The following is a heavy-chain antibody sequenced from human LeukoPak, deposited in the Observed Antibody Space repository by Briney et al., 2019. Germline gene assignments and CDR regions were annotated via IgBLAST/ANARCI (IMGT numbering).Heavy chain of an antibody. CDR3: ARTSARGAQFDY. CDR1: GGSISNYY. J-gene: IGHJ4*02. Sequence: TSETLSLTCTVSGGSISNYYWSWIRQPAGMGLEWIGRIYASGSTNYNPSLKSRVTMSVDTSNNQFSLNLGSVTAADTAVYYCARTSARGAQFDYWGQGTLVTVSS. D-gene: IGHD3-10*01. CDR2: IYASGST. V-gene: IGHV4-4*07.